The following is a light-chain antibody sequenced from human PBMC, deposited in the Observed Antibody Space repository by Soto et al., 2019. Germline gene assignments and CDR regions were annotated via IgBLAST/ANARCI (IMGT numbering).Light chain of an antibody. CDR3: SAHGGTNPYV. V-gene: IGLV2-8*01. CDR1: ASDIGGYTF. CDR2: DVN. J-gene: IGLJ1*01. Sequence: QSALTQPPSASGSPGQSVAISCTGTASDIGGYTFVSWYQQHPGKAPKLLIYDVNKRPSGVPDRFSGSKSGNTASLTDSGLPAEDEADYYCSAHGGTNPYVFGTGTKLTVL.